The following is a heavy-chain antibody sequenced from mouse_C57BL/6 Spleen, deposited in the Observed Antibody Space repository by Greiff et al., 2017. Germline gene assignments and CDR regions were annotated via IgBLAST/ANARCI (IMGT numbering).Heavy chain of an antibody. D-gene: IGHD1-1*02. J-gene: IGHJ1*03. CDR3: ARYYGRYFDV. Sequence: QVQLQQSGPGLVQPSQSLSITCTVSGFSLTSYGVHWVRQSPGKGLEWLGVIWSGGSTDYNAAFISRLSISKDNSKSQVFFKMNSLKAYDTAIYYCARYYGRYFDVWGTGTTVTVSS. CDR2: IWSGGST. V-gene: IGHV2-2*01. CDR1: GFSLTSYG.